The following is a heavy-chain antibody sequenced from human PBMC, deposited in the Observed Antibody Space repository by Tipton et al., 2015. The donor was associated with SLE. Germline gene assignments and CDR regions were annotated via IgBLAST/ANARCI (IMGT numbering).Heavy chain of an antibody. CDR1: GGSISSSSYY. CDR3: ARHVRVEPHDAFDV. Sequence: TLSLTCTVSGGSISSSSYYWGWIRQPPGKRLGWIGSLYYSGSTYYNPTLKSRVTISVDTSKNQFSLKLSAVTAADTAVYYCARHVRVEPHDAFDVWGQGTMVTVSS. J-gene: IGHJ3*01. D-gene: IGHD3-10*02. CDR2: LYYSGST. V-gene: IGHV4-39*07.